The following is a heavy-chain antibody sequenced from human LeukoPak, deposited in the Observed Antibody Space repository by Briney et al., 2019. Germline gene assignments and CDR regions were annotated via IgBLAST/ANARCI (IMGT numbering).Heavy chain of an antibody. CDR3: ARHRGYSSSWYFDY. Sequence: SETLSLTCTVPGGSISSYYWSWIRQPPGKGLEWIGYIYYSGSTNYNPSLKSRVTISVDTSKNQFSLKLSSVTAADTAVYYCARHRGYSSSWYFDYWGQGTLVTVSS. CDR2: IYYSGST. CDR1: GGSISSYY. V-gene: IGHV4-59*08. J-gene: IGHJ4*02. D-gene: IGHD6-13*01.